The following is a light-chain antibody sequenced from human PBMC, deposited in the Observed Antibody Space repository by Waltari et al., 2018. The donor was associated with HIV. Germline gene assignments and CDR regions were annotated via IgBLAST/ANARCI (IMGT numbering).Light chain of an antibody. Sequence: QSVLTPPPSVPGAPGQRVTISCTGTSSNIGASYDVHWYQQFPGSVPRLLIYDNTNRPSGVPDRFSGSKSGTSASLAISGLQAEDEADYYCQSYDSSLKVIFGGGTKVTVL. V-gene: IGLV1-40*01. CDR3: QSYDSSLKVI. CDR1: SSNIGASYD. CDR2: DNT. J-gene: IGLJ2*01.